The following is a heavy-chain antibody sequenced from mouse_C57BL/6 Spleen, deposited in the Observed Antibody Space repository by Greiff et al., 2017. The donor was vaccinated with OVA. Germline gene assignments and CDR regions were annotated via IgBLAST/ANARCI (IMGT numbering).Heavy chain of an antibody. CDR1: GYAFSSPW. Sequence: VQLQQSGPELVKPGASVKISCKASGYAFSSPWMNWVKQRPGKGLEWIGRIYPGDGDTNYNGKFKGKATLTADKSSSTAYMQLSSMTSEDSAVYFGARGDYYWGKGTTLTVSS. V-gene: IGHV1-82*01. CDR2: IYPGDGDT. CDR3: ARGDYY. J-gene: IGHJ2*01.